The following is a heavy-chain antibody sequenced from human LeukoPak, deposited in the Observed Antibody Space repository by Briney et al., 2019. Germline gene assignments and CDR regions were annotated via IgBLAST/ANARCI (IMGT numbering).Heavy chain of an antibody. CDR2: INPSGGST. CDR3: AGVGATPLEPFDY. Sequence: ASVKVSCKASGYTFTSYYMHWVRQAPGQGLEWMGIINPSGGSTSYAQKFQGRVTMTRDTSTSAVYMELSSLRSEDTAVYYCAGVGATPLEPFDYWGQGTLVTVSS. D-gene: IGHD1-26*01. V-gene: IGHV1-46*01. CDR1: GYTFTSYY. J-gene: IGHJ4*02.